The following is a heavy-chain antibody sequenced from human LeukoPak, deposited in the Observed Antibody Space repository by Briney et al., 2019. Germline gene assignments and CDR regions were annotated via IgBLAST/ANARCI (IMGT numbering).Heavy chain of an antibody. J-gene: IGHJ4*02. D-gene: IGHD2-21*01. V-gene: IGHV3-23*01. CDR2: ISGSGGST. Sequence: PGGSLRLSCAASGFTFSSYAMSWVRQAPGKGLEWVSAISGSGGSTYYADSVKGRFTISRDNSKNTLYLQMNSLRAEDMVVYYCARGGDSRVGTFFDYWGQGTLVTVSS. CDR3: ARGGDSRVGTFFDY. CDR1: GFTFSSYA.